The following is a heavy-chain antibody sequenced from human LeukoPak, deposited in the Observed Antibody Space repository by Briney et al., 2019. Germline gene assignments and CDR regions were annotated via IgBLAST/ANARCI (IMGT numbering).Heavy chain of an antibody. Sequence: GGSLRLSCAASGFTFGTCGMHWVRQAPGKGLEWVAFINDGGNIKDYADSVKGRLTISRDTSKNTLYLQMNSLRVEDTAVYYCVKDFHNSWTSDYWGQGTLVTVSS. D-gene: IGHD6-13*01. CDR3: VKDFHNSWTSDY. CDR2: INDGGNIK. J-gene: IGHJ4*02. CDR1: GFTFGTCG. V-gene: IGHV3-30*02.